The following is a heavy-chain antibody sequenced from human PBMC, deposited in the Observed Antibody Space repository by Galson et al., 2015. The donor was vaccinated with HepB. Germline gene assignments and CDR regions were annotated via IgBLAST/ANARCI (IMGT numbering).Heavy chain of an antibody. V-gene: IGHV1-69*13. Sequence: SVKVSCKASGYTFTSYAISWVRQAPGQGLEWMGGIIPIFGTANYAQKFQGRVTITADESTSTAYMELSSLRSEDTAVYYCAQIRDGYKYYFYYWGQGTLVTVSS. CDR1: GYTFTSYA. CDR2: IIPIFGTA. D-gene: IGHD5-24*01. CDR3: AQIRDGYKYYFYY. J-gene: IGHJ4*02.